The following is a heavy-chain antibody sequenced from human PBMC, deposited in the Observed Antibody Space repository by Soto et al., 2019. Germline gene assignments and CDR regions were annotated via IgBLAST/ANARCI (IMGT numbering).Heavy chain of an antibody. V-gene: IGHV1-69*13. J-gene: IGHJ6*02. CDR3: AGLRIFGVVITPYYYYGMDV. CDR1: GGTFSSCA. Sequence: GASVKVSCKASGGTFSSCAISWVRQAPGQGLEWMGGIIPIFGTANYAQKFQGRVTITADESTSTAYMELSSLRSEDTAVYYCAGLRIFGVVITPYYYYGMDVWGQGTTVTVSS. CDR2: IIPIFGTA. D-gene: IGHD3-3*01.